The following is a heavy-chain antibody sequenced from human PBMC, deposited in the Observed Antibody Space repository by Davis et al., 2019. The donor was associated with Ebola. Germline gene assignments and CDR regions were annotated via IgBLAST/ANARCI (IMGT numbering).Heavy chain of an antibody. CDR3: ARGRRYSYGPPRY. Sequence: MPSETLSLTCPVYGSSFSGYYWSWIRKPSGKGLEWIGEINHSGSTNYNPSLKSRVTISVDTSKNQFSLKLSSVTAADTAVYYCARGRRYSYGPPRYWGQGTLVTVSS. CDR2: INHSGST. CDR1: GSSFSGYY. D-gene: IGHD5-18*01. V-gene: IGHV4-34*01. J-gene: IGHJ4*02.